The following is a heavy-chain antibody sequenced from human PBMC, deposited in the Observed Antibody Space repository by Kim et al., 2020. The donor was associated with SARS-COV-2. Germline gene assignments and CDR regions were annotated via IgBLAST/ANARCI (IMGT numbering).Heavy chain of an antibody. CDR2: IWYDGSNK. Sequence: GGSLRLSCAASGFTFSNYGIHCVRQAPGKGLEWVALIWYDGSNKYYADSVKGRFTMSRDNSKNTVSLQMNSLRAEDTAVYYCARKLLYCSSTSCSSYGMDVWGQGTTVTVSS. J-gene: IGHJ6*02. V-gene: IGHV3-33*01. D-gene: IGHD2-2*01. CDR3: ARKLLYCSSTSCSSYGMDV. CDR1: GFTFSNYG.